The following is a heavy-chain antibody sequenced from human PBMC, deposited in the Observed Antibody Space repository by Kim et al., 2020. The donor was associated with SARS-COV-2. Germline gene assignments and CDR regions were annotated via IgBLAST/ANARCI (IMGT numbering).Heavy chain of an antibody. CDR3: ARLAYSITWYPRPFDY. Sequence: ASVKVSCKASGYTFTSYAMNWVRQAPGQGLEWMGWINTNTGNPTYAQGFTGRFVFSLDTSVSTAYLQISSLKAEDPAVYYCARLAYSITWYPRPFDYWGQGTLVTVSS. CDR2: INTNTGNP. V-gene: IGHV7-4-1*02. CDR1: GYTFTSYA. D-gene: IGHD6-13*01. J-gene: IGHJ4*02.